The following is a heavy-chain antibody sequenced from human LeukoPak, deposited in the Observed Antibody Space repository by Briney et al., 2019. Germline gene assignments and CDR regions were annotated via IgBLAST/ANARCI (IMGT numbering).Heavy chain of an antibody. Sequence: PGGSLRLSCAASGFTFSSYAMSCVRQAPGKGLEWVSAISGSGGSTYFADSVKGRFTISRDNSKNTLYLQMNSLRAEHTAVYYCARTSGYRRFDPWGQGALVTVSS. J-gene: IGHJ5*02. CDR2: ISGSGGST. V-gene: IGHV3-23*01. CDR1: GFTFSSYA. CDR3: ARTSGYRRFDP. D-gene: IGHD5-12*01.